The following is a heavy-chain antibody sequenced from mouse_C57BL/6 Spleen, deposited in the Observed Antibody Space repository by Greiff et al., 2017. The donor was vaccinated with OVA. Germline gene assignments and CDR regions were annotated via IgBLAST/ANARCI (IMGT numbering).Heavy chain of an antibody. D-gene: IGHD3-2*02. CDR1: GYTFTSYW. CDR2: IYPGSGST. V-gene: IGHV1-55*01. J-gene: IGHJ4*01. CDR3: ARRGQLRLRGYAMDY. Sequence: QVQLQQSGAELVKPGASVKMSCKASGYTFTSYWITWVKQRPGQGLEWIGDIYPGSGSTNYNEKFKSKATLTVDTSSSTAYMQLSSLTSEDSAVYYCARRGQLRLRGYAMDYWGQGTSVTVSS.